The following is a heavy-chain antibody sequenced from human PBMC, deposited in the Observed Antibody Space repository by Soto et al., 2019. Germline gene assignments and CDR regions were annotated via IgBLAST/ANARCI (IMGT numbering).Heavy chain of an antibody. CDR3: ARRTYSSGSMDV. D-gene: IGHD3-22*01. J-gene: IGHJ6*02. CDR2: IYYSGTT. V-gene: IGHV4-39*01. Sequence: SETLSLTCTVSGGAISSTSYYWDCVRQPPGKGLEWIGTIYYSGTTYYNPSLKSRVTISVDTSKNQFSLKLSSVTAADTAVYYCARRTYSSGSMDVWGQGTTVTVSS. CDR1: GGAISSTSYY.